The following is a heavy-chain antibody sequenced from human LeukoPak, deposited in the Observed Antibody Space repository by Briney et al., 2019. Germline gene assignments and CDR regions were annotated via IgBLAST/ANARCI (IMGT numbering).Heavy chain of an antibody. Sequence: GGSLRLSCAASGFTFSSYAMHWVRQAPGKGLEWVAVISYDGSNKYYADSVKGRFTISRDNSKNTLYLQMNSLRAEDTAVYYCRGEGDIVVLPAAFNWFDPWGQGTLVTVSS. CDR1: GFTFSSYA. V-gene: IGHV3-30*04. D-gene: IGHD2-2*01. CDR3: RGEGDIVVLPAAFNWFDP. CDR2: ISYDGSNK. J-gene: IGHJ5*02.